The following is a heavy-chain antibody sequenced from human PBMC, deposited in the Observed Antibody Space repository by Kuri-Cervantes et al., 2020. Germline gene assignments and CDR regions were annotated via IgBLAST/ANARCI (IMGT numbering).Heavy chain of an antibody. CDR3: ARDYGSGSYGAHYMDV. CDR1: GYTFTGYY. V-gene: IGHV1-2*02. D-gene: IGHD3-10*01. Sequence: ASVKVSCKASGYTFTGYYMHWVRQAPGQGLEWMGWINPNSGGTNYALKFQGRVTMTRDTSISTAYMELSRLRSDDTAVYYCARDYGSGSYGAHYMDVWGKGTTVTVSS. CDR2: INPNSGGT. J-gene: IGHJ6*03.